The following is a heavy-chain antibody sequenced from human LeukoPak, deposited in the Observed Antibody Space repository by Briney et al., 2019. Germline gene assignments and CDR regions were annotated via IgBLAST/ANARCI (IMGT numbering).Heavy chain of an antibody. CDR2: ISYDGSNK. V-gene: IGHV3-30*18. J-gene: IGHJ4*02. D-gene: IGHD1-26*01. CDR1: GFTFSSYG. CDR3: AKDREGATTDYFDY. Sequence: TGGSLRLSCAASGFTFSSYGMHWVRQAPGKRLEWVAVISYDGSNKYYADSVKGRFTISRDNSKNTLYLQMNSLRAEDTAVYYCAKDREGATTDYFDYWGQGTLVTVSS.